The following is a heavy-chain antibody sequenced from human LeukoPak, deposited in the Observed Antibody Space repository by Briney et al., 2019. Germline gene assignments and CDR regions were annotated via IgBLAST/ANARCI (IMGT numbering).Heavy chain of an antibody. J-gene: IGHJ4*02. V-gene: IGHV1-69*05. CDR2: SIPIFGTA. CDR3: ASITDSSGYPDY. D-gene: IGHD3-22*01. Sequence: SVKVSCKASGGTFSSYAISWVRQAPGQGLEWVGGSIPIFGTAKYAQKFQGRGTITTDESTSTAYMELSSLRSEDTAVYYCASITDSSGYPDYWGQGTLATDSS. CDR1: GGTFSSYA.